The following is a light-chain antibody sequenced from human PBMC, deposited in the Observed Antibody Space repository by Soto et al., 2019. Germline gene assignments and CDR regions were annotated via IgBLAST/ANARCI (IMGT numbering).Light chain of an antibody. V-gene: IGKV1-5*03. CDR2: KAS. J-gene: IGKJ1*01. CDR3: QQYNTFWT. CDR1: QSISGL. Sequence: DIQMTQSPSTLSASVGDRVTITCRASQSISGLLAWYQQKPGKAPKLLIYKASGLESGVPSRFSGSGAGTEFTLTINCLQPDDFASYYCQQYNTFWTFGQGTKVEVK.